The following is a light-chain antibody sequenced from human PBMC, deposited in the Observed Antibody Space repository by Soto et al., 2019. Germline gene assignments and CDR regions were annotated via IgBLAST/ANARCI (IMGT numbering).Light chain of an antibody. V-gene: IGKV1-5*03. Sequence: DIQMTQSPSTLSASVGDGVTITCRASQIIGSWLAWYQQKPGKAPKLLIYKATNLQSGVPSRFSGSGSGTDFSLTISSLQPDDFATYYCQQYNNYSNNFGQGTKVEIK. J-gene: IGKJ1*01. CDR2: KAT. CDR3: QQYNNYSNN. CDR1: QIIGSW.